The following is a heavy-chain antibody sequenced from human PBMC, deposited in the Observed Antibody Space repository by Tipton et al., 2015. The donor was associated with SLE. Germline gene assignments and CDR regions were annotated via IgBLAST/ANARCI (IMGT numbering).Heavy chain of an antibody. Sequence: SLRLSCAASGFTSSRYWMSWVRQAPGKGLEWVANINQDGSERFYVGSVKGRFIISRDNAKSTLYLQMNSLRAEDTAVYYCARDEGAFDIWGRVTMVTVSS. CDR3: ARDEGAFDI. CDR2: INQDGSER. J-gene: IGHJ3*02. CDR1: GFTSSRYW. V-gene: IGHV3-7*01.